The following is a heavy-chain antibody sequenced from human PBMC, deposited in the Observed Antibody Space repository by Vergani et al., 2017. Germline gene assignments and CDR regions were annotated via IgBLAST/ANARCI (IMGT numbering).Heavy chain of an antibody. CDR3: ARDHYDSSGYYNRIFDY. CDR2: IYYSGST. J-gene: IGHJ4*02. D-gene: IGHD3-22*01. Sequence: QVQLQESGPGLVKPSETLSLTCTVSGGSLSSHYWSWIRQPPGKGLEWIGYIYYSGSTNYNPSLKSRVTISVDTSKNQFSLKLSSVTAADTAVYYCARDHYDSSGYYNRIFDYWGQGTLVTVSS. V-gene: IGHV4-59*11. CDR1: GGSLSSHY.